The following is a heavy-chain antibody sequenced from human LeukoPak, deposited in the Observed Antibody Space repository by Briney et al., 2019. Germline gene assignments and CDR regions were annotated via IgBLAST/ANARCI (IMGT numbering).Heavy chain of an antibody. V-gene: IGHV1-2*02. CDR1: GDTFGGYY. CDR3: ARGSGWYYWFDP. Sequence: ASVRVSCKASGDTFGGYYIHWLRQAPGQGPEWMGWINPTSGGTNYAPKFQGRVTITRDRSLSTAYIEVHSLRSDDTAIYYCARGSGWYYWFDPWGQGTLVTVSS. J-gene: IGHJ5*02. CDR2: INPTSGGT. D-gene: IGHD6-19*01.